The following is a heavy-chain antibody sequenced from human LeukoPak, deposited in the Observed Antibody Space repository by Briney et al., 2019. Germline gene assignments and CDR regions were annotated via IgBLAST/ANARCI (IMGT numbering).Heavy chain of an antibody. CDR1: GGSISSYY. CDR3: ARHFRDEIEMATIYNWLDP. D-gene: IGHD5-24*01. J-gene: IGHJ5*02. Sequence: SETLALTCTVSGGSISSYYWSWIRQPPGKGLEWIGYIYYSGSTNHNPSLKSRVTISVDTSKNQFSLKLSSVTAADTAVYYCARHFRDEIEMATIYNWLDPWGQGTLVTVSS. CDR2: IYYSGST. V-gene: IGHV4-59*08.